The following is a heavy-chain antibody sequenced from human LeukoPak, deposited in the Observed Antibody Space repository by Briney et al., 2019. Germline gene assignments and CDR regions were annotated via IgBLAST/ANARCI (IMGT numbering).Heavy chain of an antibody. CDR2: IRYDGSNK. CDR3: AKPKCGGNSGWYYFDY. V-gene: IGHV3-30*02. J-gene: IGHJ4*02. Sequence: GGSLRLSCAASGFTFSSYGMHWVRQAPGKGLEWVAFIRYDGSNKYYADSVKGRFTISRDNSKNTLYLQMNSLRAEDTAVYYCAKPKCGGNSGWYYFDYWGQGTLVTVSS. CDR1: GFTFSSYG. D-gene: IGHD4-23*01.